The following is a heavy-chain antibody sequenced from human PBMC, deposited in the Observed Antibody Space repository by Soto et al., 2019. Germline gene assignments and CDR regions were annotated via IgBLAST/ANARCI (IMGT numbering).Heavy chain of an antibody. V-gene: IGHV4-30-4*01. J-gene: IGHJ5*01. CDR3: ARGARGSGLRYFDWFAY. CDR2: IYYSGST. CDR1: GGSISSGDYY. D-gene: IGHD3-9*01. Sequence: PSETLSLTCTVSGGSISSGDYYWSWIRQPPGKGLEWIGYIYYSGSTYYNPSLKSRVTISVDTSKNQFSLKLSSVTAADTAVYYCARGARGSGLRYFDWFAYWGQGTLVTVSS.